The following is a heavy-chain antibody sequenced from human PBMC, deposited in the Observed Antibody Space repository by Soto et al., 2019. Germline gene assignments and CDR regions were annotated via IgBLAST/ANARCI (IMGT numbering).Heavy chain of an antibody. V-gene: IGHV3-23*01. CDR2: ISGSGSDT. Sequence: EVQLLESGGGLVQPGGSLRLSCAVFGFAFDSYAMTWVRQAPGKGLEWVSSISGSGSDTYYADSVKGRFTISRDNSKNTLYLQMNSLRADDTAVYFCAKDLDPYSSGSFDVYWGQGTLVTVSS. CDR3: AKDLDPYSSGSFDVY. D-gene: IGHD6-19*01. CDR1: GFAFDSYA. J-gene: IGHJ4*02.